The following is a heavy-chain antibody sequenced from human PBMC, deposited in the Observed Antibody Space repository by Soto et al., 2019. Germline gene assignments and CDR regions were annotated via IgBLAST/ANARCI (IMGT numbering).Heavy chain of an antibody. CDR2: ISYDGSNK. Sequence: WGTLRLSCAASGFTFCSYAMHWVRPAPGKGLEWVAVISYDGSNKYYADSVKGRFTISRDNSKNTLYLQMNSLRAEDTAVYYRARKVKVYYDFWSGYYEYYYYYCWRVWRQQT. CDR1: GFTFCSYA. J-gene: IGHJ6*01. CDR3: ARKVKVYYDFWSGYYEYYYYYCWRV. V-gene: IGHV3-30-3*01. D-gene: IGHD3-3*01.